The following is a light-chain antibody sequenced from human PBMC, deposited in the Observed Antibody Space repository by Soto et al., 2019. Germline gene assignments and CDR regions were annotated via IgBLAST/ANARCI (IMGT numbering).Light chain of an antibody. CDR3: TQTRRAPLT. V-gene: IGKV2-28*01. J-gene: IGKJ1*01. CDR2: LGS. CDR1: QSLLHSNGNIY. Sequence: DIVLTPSPLSLPVTPGEPASISCRSSQSLLHSNGNIYLDWYLQKPGQSPQLLIYLGSIRASGVPDRFSGIGSGTDFTLKITRVEAEDVGFYYWTQTRRAPLTFGLGTKVEIK.